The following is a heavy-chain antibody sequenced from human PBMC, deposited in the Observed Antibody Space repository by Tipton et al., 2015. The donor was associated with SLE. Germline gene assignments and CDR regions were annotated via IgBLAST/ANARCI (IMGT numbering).Heavy chain of an antibody. CDR1: GGSISFDY. CDR2: IYSSGDR. Sequence: TLSLTCTVSGGSISFDYWSWIRQSAGRGLEWIGRIYSSGDRDYNPSLRSRVTMSIDASQNRVSLRLKSVSAADTAVYYCARDPDLEVCSGTTCPDTLDIWGQGTLVTVSS. V-gene: IGHV4-4*07. J-gene: IGHJ3*02. CDR3: ARDPDLEVCSGTTCPDTLDI. D-gene: IGHD1-7*01.